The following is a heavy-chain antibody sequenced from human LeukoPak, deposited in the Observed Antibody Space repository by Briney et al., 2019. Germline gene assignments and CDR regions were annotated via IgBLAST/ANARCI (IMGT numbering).Heavy chain of an antibody. CDR2: INPSGGST. CDR1: GYTFTSCG. CDR3: ALEAARSLY. Sequence: ASVKVSCKASGYTFTSCGISWVRQAPGQGLEWMGIINPSGGSTSYAQKFQGRVTMTRDTSTSTVYMELSSLRSEDTAVYYCALEAARSLYWGQGTLVTVSS. J-gene: IGHJ4*02. D-gene: IGHD6-6*01. V-gene: IGHV1-46*01.